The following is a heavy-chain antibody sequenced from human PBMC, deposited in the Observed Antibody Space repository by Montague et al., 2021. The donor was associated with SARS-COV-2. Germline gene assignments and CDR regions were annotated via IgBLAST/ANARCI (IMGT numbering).Heavy chain of an antibody. D-gene: IGHD2-21*01. CDR3: ARVPRNYAFCGGFYGAFDI. CDR1: GGSISGYY. J-gene: IGHJ3*02. CDR2: IFYSGST. V-gene: IGHV4-59*12. Sequence: SETLSLTCTVSGGSISGYYWSWIRQPPGKGLEWIGDIFYSGSTNYNPSLKSRVTISVDTSKNQFSLKLSSVTAADAAVYYCARVPRNYAFCGGFYGAFDIWGQGTMVTVSS.